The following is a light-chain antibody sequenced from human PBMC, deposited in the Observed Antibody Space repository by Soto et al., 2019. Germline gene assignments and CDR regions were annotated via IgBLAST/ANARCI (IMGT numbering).Light chain of an antibody. CDR3: QQSGSSPIT. CDR1: QSVSRSY. V-gene: IGKV3D-20*01. Sequence: IVSAPSPATLSLSPGDRATLSFVASQSVSRSYLAWYQQKPGLAPRLIIYDASTRATGIPDRFSGSGSGTDFTLTISRLEPEDFAVYYCQQSGSSPITFGQGTLLEIK. J-gene: IGKJ5*01. CDR2: DAS.